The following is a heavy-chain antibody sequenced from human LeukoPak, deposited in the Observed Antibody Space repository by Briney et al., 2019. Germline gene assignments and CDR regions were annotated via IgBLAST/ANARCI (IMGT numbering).Heavy chain of an antibody. J-gene: IGHJ6*02. V-gene: IGHV3-74*01. Sequence: PGGSLRLSCAASGFTFSSYWMHWVRQAPGKGLVWVSRINSDGSSTSYADSVKGRFTISRDNAKDTLYLQMNSLRAEDTAVYYCARAEWLVRYYYGMDVWGQGTTVTFSS. D-gene: IGHD6-19*01. CDR1: GFTFSSYW. CDR3: ARAEWLVRYYYGMDV. CDR2: INSDGSST.